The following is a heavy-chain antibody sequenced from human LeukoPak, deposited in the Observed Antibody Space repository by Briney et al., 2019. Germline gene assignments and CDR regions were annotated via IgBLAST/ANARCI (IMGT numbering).Heavy chain of an antibody. CDR2: ISAYNGNT. Sequence: ASVKVSCKASGYTFTSYYMHWVRQAPGQGLEWMGWISAYNGNTNYAQKLQGRVTMTTDTSTSTAYMELRSQRSDDTAVYYCARGPPTSITMIVVVNGFDYWGQGTLVTVSS. D-gene: IGHD3-22*01. J-gene: IGHJ4*02. V-gene: IGHV1-18*04. CDR1: GYTFTSYY. CDR3: ARGPPTSITMIVVVNGFDY.